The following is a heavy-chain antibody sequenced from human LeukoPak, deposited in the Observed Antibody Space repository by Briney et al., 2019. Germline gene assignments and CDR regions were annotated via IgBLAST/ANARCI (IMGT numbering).Heavy chain of an antibody. D-gene: IGHD6-19*01. J-gene: IGHJ4*02. CDR1: GGSISSYY. V-gene: IGHV4-4*07. CDR2: IYTSGST. CDR3: AREYTLYRSGWFLDY. Sequence: HPSETLSLTCTVSGGSISSYYWSWIRQPAGKGLEWIGRIYTSGSTNYNPSLKSRVTMSVDTSKNQFSLKLSSVTAADTAVYYCAREYTLYRSGWFLDYWGQGTVVAVSS.